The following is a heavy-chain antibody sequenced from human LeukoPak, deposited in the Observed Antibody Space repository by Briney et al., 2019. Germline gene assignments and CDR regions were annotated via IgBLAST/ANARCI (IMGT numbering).Heavy chain of an antibody. CDR2: ISGGGST. V-gene: IGHV3-23*01. CDR1: GFTFSSYA. CDR3: AKDSGGTLNCLDL. D-gene: IGHD1-26*01. J-gene: IGHJ5*02. Sequence: GGSLRLSRAASGFTFSSYAMSWVRQAPGKGLEWVSDISGGGSTYYADSVKGRFTISRDNSKNTLYLQMSSLRAEDTAVYYCAKDSGGTLNCLDLWGQGTLVTVSS.